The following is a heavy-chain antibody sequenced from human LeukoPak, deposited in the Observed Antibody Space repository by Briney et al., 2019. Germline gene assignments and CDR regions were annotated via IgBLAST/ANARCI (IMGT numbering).Heavy chain of an antibody. V-gene: IGHV3-11*04. CDR3: ATRYGSSGWVRDAFDI. D-gene: IGHD3-22*01. CDR2: ISSSGSTI. Sequence: PGGSLRLSCAASGFTFSDYYMSWIRQAPGKGLEWVSYISSSGSTIYYADSVKGRFTISRDNAKNSLYLQMNSLRAEDTAVYYCATRYGSSGWVRDAFDIWGQGTMVTVSS. J-gene: IGHJ3*02. CDR1: GFTFSDYY.